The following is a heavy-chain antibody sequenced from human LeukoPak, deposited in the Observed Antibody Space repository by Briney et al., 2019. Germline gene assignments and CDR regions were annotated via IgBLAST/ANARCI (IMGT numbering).Heavy chain of an antibody. CDR2: IRSGGDT. CDR1: GFNVSSND. J-gene: IGHJ4*02. Sequence: GSLRLSCAASGFNVSSNDMTWVRQTPGNGLEWVATIRSGGDTYYADSVKGRFTISRDKSKNTLYLQISSLRAEDTAVFYCARDRPGAAYSDYWGQGTLVIVSS. V-gene: IGHV3-66*01. D-gene: IGHD2-15*01. CDR3: ARDRPGAAYSDY.